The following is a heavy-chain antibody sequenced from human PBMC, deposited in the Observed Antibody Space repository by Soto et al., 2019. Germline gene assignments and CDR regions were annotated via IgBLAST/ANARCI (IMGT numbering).Heavy chain of an antibody. CDR2: INPNSGGT. V-gene: IGHV1-2*02. Sequence: QVQLVQSGAEVKKPGASVKVSCKASGNTFTGYYMQWVRQAPGQELEWMGWINPNSGGTNYAQKFQGRVTMTRDTSISTAYMELSRLRSDDTAVYYCARVGSSSVVGHFDYWGQGTLVTVSS. J-gene: IGHJ4*02. CDR1: GNTFTGYY. CDR3: ARVGSSSVVGHFDY. D-gene: IGHD6-6*01.